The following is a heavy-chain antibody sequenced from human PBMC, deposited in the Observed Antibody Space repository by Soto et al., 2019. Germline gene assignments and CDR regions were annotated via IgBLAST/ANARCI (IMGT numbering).Heavy chain of an antibody. J-gene: IGHJ6*03. D-gene: IGHD4-17*01. Sequence: GGSLSLSCTASGFTFGDYAMSWFRQAPGKGLEWVSAISGSGGSTYYADSVKGRFTISRDNSKNTLYLQMNSLRAEDTAVYYCAKVGGDYLYYYYYYYMDVWGKGTTVTVSS. V-gene: IGHV3-23*01. CDR3: AKVGGDYLYYYYYYYMDV. CDR2: ISGSGGST. CDR1: GFTFGDYA.